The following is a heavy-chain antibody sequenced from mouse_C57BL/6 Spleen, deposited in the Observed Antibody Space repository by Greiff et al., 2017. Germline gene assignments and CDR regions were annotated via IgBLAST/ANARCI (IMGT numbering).Heavy chain of an antibody. V-gene: IGHV1-76*01. J-gene: IGHJ4*01. CDR2: IYPGSGNT. Sequence: LVESGAELVRPGASVKLSCKASGYSFTDYYINWVKQRPGQGLEWIARIYPGSGNTYYNEKFKGKATLTAEKSSSTAYMQLSSLTSEDSAVYFCASGAMDYWGQGTSVTVSS. CDR3: ASGAMDY. CDR1: GYSFTDYY.